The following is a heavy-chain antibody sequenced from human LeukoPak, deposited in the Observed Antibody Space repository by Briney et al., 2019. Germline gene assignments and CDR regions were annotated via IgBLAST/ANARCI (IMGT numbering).Heavy chain of an antibody. CDR2: IYYSGST. CDR1: GGSISSHY. D-gene: IGHD5-24*01. Sequence: KPSETLSLTCTVSGGSISSHYWSWIRQPPGKGLELIGYIYYSGSTNYNPSLKSRVTISVDTSKNQFSLKLSSVTAADTAVYYCARAVAVEGYLDAFDIWGQGTMVTVSS. V-gene: IGHV4-59*11. CDR3: ARAVAVEGYLDAFDI. J-gene: IGHJ3*02.